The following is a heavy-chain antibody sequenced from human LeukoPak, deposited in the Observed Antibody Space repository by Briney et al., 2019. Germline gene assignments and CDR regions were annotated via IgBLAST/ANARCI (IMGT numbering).Heavy chain of an antibody. J-gene: IGHJ4*02. CDR3: ASGEGCSSNSCTLDY. CDR1: GSTFSSSA. V-gene: IGHV3-23*01. Sequence: GGSLRLSCAASGSTFSSSAMTWVRQPPGKGLEWVSFLSSGGGSTYYADAVKGRFITSRDNSEHTLYLQMNSLRSEDTAVYYCASGEGCSSNSCTLDYWGQGTLVTVSS. D-gene: IGHD2-2*01. CDR2: LSSGGGST.